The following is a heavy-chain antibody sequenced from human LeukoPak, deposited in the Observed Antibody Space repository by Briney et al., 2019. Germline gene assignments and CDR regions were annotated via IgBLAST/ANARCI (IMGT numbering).Heavy chain of an antibody. V-gene: IGHV3-7*04. CDR2: IKQDGSEK. CDR3: ARIRGIAAAGDY. J-gene: IGHJ4*02. CDR1: GFTFSKYW. D-gene: IGHD6-13*01. Sequence: GGSLRLSCAASGFTFSKYWMSWVRQAPGKGLEWVANIKQDGSEKYYVDSVKGRFTISRDNAKNSLYLQMNSLTAEDTAVYYCARIRGIAAAGDYWGQGTLVTVSS.